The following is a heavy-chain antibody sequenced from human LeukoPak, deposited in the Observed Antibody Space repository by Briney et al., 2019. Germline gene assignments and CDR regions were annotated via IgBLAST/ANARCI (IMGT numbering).Heavy chain of an antibody. D-gene: IGHD3-22*01. J-gene: IGHJ5*02. V-gene: IGHV4-61*02. Sequence: SETLSLTCTVSGGSISSGSYYWSWIRQPAGKELEWIGRIYTSGSTNYNPSLKSRVTISVDTSKNQFSLKLSSVTAADTAVYYCARDPYYDSSGYLNPWGQGTLVTVSS. CDR2: IYTSGST. CDR3: ARDPYYDSSGYLNP. CDR1: GGSISSGSYY.